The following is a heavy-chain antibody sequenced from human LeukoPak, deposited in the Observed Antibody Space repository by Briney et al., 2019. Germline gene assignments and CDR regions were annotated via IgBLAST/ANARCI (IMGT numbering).Heavy chain of an antibody. CDR2: IYYSGST. V-gene: IGHV4-59*01. Sequence: SETLSLTCTVSGGSISSYYWSWIRQPPGKGLEWIGYIYYSGSTNYNPSLKSRVTISVDTSKNQFSLKLSSVTAADTAVYYCARAHRLRYFDWLYRDYYMEVWGKGTTVTISS. CDR3: ARAHRLRYFDWLYRDYYMEV. CDR1: GGSISSYY. D-gene: IGHD3-9*01. J-gene: IGHJ6*03.